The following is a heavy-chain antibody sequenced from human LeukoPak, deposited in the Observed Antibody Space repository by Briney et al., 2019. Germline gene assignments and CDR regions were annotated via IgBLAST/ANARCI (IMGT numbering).Heavy chain of an antibody. CDR3: ATRSYGMDV. J-gene: IGHJ6*02. Sequence: SETLSLTCAVYGGSFSGYYWSWIRQPLGKGLEWIGEINHSGGTNYNPSLKSRVTISVDTSKNQFSLKLSSVTAADTAVYYCATRSYGMDVWGQGTTVTVSS. CDR1: GGSFSGYY. CDR2: INHSGGT. V-gene: IGHV4-34*01.